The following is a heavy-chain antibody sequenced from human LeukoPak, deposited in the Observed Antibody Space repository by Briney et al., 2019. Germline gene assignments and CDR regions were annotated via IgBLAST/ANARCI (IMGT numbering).Heavy chain of an antibody. V-gene: IGHV1-69*04. CDR1: GGTCSSYT. CDR3: AREYCSSTSCTADFDY. CDR2: IIPILGIA. Sequence: ASVKVSCKASGGTCSSYTISWVRQAPGQGLEWMGRIIPILGIANYAQKFQGRVTITADKSTSTAYMELSSLRSEDTAVYYCAREYCSSTSCTADFDYWGQGTLVTVSS. J-gene: IGHJ4*02. D-gene: IGHD2-2*01.